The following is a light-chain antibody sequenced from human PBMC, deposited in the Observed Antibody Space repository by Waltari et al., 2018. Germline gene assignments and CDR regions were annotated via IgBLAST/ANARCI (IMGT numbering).Light chain of an antibody. CDR1: NSDVGNYHS. CDR2: DVS. J-gene: IGLJ3*02. CDR3: SSYTSSSTLV. Sequence: QSALTQPASVSGSPGQWITLYCTGSNSDVGNYHSLSWYQQHPGKAPKLMIYDVSKRPSGVSDRFSGSKSGNTASLTISGLQAEDEADYYCSSYTSSSTLVFGGGTKVTVL. V-gene: IGLV2-14*01.